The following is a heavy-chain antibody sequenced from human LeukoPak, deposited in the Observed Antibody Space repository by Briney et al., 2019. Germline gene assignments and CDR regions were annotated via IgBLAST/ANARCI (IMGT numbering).Heavy chain of an antibody. CDR1: GGSISSYY. D-gene: IGHD5-18*01. Sequence: SETLSLTCTVSGGSISSYYWSWIRQPAGRGLEWTGHISTSGRTSYSPSPKSRVTISVDTSKNQFSLKMSSVSAADTAVYYCARGLHGYTYGYVPWELYYYMDVWGKGTTVTISS. J-gene: IGHJ6*03. V-gene: IGHV4-4*07. CDR2: ISTSGRT. CDR3: ARGLHGYTYGYVPWELYYYMDV.